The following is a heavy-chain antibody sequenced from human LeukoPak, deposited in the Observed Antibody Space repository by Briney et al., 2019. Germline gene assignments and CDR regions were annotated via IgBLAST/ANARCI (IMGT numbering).Heavy chain of an antibody. Sequence: GASVKVSCKASGYTFTTDQMHWVRQAPGQGLEWMGIINPSSGSTSYAQKFQGRVTMTRDTSTGTVYMELSSLRSEDTALYYCAREYGTGGLDYWGQGTLVTVSS. CDR3: AREYGTGGLDY. CDR2: INPSSGST. CDR1: GYTFTTDQ. D-gene: IGHD2-8*02. V-gene: IGHV1-46*01. J-gene: IGHJ4*02.